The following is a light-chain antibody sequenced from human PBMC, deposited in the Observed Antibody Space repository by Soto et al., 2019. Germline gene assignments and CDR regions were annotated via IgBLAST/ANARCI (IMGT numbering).Light chain of an antibody. CDR3: QQLNSYPPS. J-gene: IGKJ5*01. Sequence: DIHLTQSPSFVSASVVDIVTITCRASQGISSYLAWYQQKPGKAPKLLIYAASTLHSGVPSRFSGGRSGTEFTLTISSLQPEDFATYYCQQLNSYPPSFGQGTRLEIK. CDR1: QGISSY. V-gene: IGKV1-9*01. CDR2: AAS.